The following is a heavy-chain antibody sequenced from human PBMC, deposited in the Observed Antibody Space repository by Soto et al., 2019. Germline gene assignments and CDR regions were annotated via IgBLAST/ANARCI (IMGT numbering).Heavy chain of an antibody. CDR3: ARAIGGRYYYGMDI. CDR2: IYHRGST. Sequence: SETLSLTCAVSGGSISSGGYSWSWMRQPPGKGQEWIGYIYHRGSTYYNPSLKSRVTISVDRSKNQFSLKLSSVTAADTAVYYCARAIGGRYYYGMDIWGQGTTVTVSS. CDR1: GGSISSGGYS. D-gene: IGHD3-10*01. V-gene: IGHV4-30-2*01. J-gene: IGHJ6*02.